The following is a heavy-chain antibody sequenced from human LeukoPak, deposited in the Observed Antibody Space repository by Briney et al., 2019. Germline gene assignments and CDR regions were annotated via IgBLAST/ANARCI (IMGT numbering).Heavy chain of an antibody. V-gene: IGHV1-18*04. Sequence: GASVEVSCKASGYTFTSYGIRWVRQAPGQGLEWMGWISAYNGNTNYAQKLQGRVTMTTDTSTSTAYMELRSLRSDDTAVYYCASGKGYSSGWYDYFDYWGQGTLVTVSS. CDR3: ASGKGYSSGWYDYFDY. CDR1: GYTFTSYG. J-gene: IGHJ4*02. CDR2: ISAYNGNT. D-gene: IGHD6-19*01.